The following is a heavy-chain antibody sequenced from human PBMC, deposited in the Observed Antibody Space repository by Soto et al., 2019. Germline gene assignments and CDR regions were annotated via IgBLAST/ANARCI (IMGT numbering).Heavy chain of an antibody. CDR3: ARLPPSRRITIFGVSDDLWFDP. D-gene: IGHD3-3*01. V-gene: IGHV4-39*01. CDR2: IYYSGST. J-gene: IGHJ5*02. CDR1: GGSISSSSYY. Sequence: SETLSLTCTVSGGSISSSSYYWGWIRQPPGKGLEWIGSIYYSGSTYYNPSLKSRVTISVDTSKNQFSLKLSSVTAADTAVYYCARLPPSRRITIFGVSDDLWFDPWGQGTLVTVSS.